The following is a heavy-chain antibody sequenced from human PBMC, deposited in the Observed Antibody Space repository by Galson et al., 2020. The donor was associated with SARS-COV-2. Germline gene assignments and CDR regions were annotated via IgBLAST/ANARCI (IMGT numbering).Heavy chain of an antibody. CDR3: AREENFFLVVTATRMCYFDY. Sequence: SETLSISFAAAGGSFRGHYWSRIRQPQGKRLARIGEIIYSGSTNSHPTLKSRVTISVDTSKNHFSLTLSSVTAADTAVYYCAREENFFLVVTATRMCYFDYWGRGTLATVSS. J-gene: IGHJ4*02. D-gene: IGHD2-21*02. CDR2: IIYSGST. V-gene: IGHV4-34*12. CDR1: GGSFRGHY.